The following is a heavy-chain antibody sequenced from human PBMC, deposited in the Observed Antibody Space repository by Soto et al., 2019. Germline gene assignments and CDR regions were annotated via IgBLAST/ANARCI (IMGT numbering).Heavy chain of an antibody. J-gene: IGHJ6*02. V-gene: IGHV3-21*01. CDR2: ITGSGGRA. CDR3: ARETCSSTSCYTPLYYYYGMDV. D-gene: IGHD2-2*02. CDR1: GFTFSNFV. Sequence: LRLSCAASGFTFSNFVMSWVRHIPGKGLHWVSGITGSGGRAYYAGSVKGRFTISRDNAKNSLYLQMNSLRAEDTAVYYCARETCSSTSCYTPLYYYYGMDVWGQGTTVTVSS.